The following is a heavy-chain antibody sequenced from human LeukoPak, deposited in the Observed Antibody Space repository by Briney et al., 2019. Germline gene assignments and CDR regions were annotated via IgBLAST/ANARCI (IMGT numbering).Heavy chain of an antibody. CDR1: GFTFNSYG. D-gene: IGHD6-13*01. Sequence: GGSLRLSCAASGFTFNSYGMSWVRQAPGKGLEWVSSFSGSGAGAYYADSVKGRFTVSRDNSKNTLYLQLNSLRADDTAVYYCARDPPTRQYTNSFSLDYWGQETLVTVSS. CDR3: ARDPPTRQYTNSFSLDY. CDR2: FSGSGAGA. V-gene: IGHV3-23*01. J-gene: IGHJ4*02.